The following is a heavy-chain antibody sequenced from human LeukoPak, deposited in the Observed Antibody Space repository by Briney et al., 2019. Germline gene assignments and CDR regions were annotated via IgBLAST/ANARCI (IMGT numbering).Heavy chain of an antibody. CDR3: ARVDDSTGPSFDY. Sequence: ASVKVSCKASGYILSSFNMHWVRQAPGQGLEWMGIINPNGGSTRYAQKFQGRVTMTRDTSRNTVYMELSSLRSEGTAVYYCARVDDSTGPSFDYWGQGTLVTVSS. D-gene: IGHD3-22*01. CDR1: GYILSSFN. CDR2: INPNGGST. J-gene: IGHJ4*02. V-gene: IGHV1-46*01.